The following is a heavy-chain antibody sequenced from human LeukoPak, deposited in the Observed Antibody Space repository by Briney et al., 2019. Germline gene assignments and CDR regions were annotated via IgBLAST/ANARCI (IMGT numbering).Heavy chain of an antibody. CDR3: ARRYYYDSSGYHFDY. D-gene: IGHD3-22*01. Sequence: SETLSLTCTVSGGSISSSSCHWGWIRQPPGKGLEWIGSIYYSGSTYYNPSLKSRVTISVDTSKNQFSLKLSSVTAADTAVYYCARRYYYDSSGYHFDYWGQGTLVTVSS. V-gene: IGHV4-39*07. CDR2: IYYSGST. CDR1: GGSISSSSCH. J-gene: IGHJ4*02.